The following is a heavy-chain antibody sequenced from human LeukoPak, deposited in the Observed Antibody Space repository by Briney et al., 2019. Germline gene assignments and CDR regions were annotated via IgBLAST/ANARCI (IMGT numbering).Heavy chain of an antibody. CDR1: GFTFSSYA. Sequence: GGSLRLSCAASGFTFSSYAMSWVRQAPGKGLEWVSAISGSGGSTYYADSVKGRFTISRDNSKSTLYLQMNSLRAEDTAVYYCAKDRGSGWIPHPDYWGQGTLVTVSS. D-gene: IGHD6-19*01. V-gene: IGHV3-23*01. J-gene: IGHJ4*02. CDR2: ISGSGGST. CDR3: AKDRGSGWIPHPDY.